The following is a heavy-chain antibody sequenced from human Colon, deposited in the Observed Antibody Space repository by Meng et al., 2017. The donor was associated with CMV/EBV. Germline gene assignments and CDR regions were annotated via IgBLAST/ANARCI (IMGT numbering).Heavy chain of an antibody. D-gene: IGHD4-11*01. V-gene: IGHV4-30-4*08. CDR1: GGSVSPHY. CDR2: IYYSGTT. Sequence: SETLSLTCTVSGGSVSPHYWSWIRQPPGKGLEWIGHIYYSGTTYYNPSLKSRVTISIDTSKNEFSLRLSSVTAADTAVYYCARDVTMTTITSYGMDVWGQGTTVTVSS. CDR3: ARDVTMTTITSYGMDV. J-gene: IGHJ6*02.